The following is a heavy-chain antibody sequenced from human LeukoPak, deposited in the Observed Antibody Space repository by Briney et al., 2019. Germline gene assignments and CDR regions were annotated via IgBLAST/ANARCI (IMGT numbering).Heavy chain of an antibody. D-gene: IGHD1-26*01. CDR2: INHSGST. CDR1: GGSFSGYY. J-gene: IGHJ4*02. CDR3: ARASSKYSGSYYAGDFDY. V-gene: IGHV4-34*01. Sequence: PSETLSLTCAVYGGSFSGYYWSWIRQPPGKGLEWIGEINHSGSTNNNPSLKSRVTISVDTSKNQFSLKLSSVTAADTAVYYCARASSKYSGSYYAGDFDYWGQGTLVTVSS.